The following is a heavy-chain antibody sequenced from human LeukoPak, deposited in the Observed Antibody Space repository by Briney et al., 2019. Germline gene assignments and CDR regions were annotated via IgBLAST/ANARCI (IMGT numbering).Heavy chain of an antibody. Sequence: SETLSPTCTVSGGSISTYYWNWIRQPPGKGLEWIGYIYYSGSTNYNPSLKSRVTISIDTSKNQFSLKLTSVTAADTAVYYCARRNDFGIWGQGTMVTVSS. J-gene: IGHJ3*02. CDR1: GGSISTYY. CDR3: ARRNDFGI. V-gene: IGHV4-59*08. CDR2: IYYSGST.